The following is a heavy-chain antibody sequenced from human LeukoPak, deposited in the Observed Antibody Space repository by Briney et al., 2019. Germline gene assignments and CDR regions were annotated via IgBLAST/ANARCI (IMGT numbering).Heavy chain of an antibody. CDR3: ARDSYYYDSSGYGGFDY. V-gene: IGHV3-30-3*01. D-gene: IGHD3-22*01. J-gene: IGHJ4*02. CDR2: ISYDGSNK. Sequence: GGSLRLSCAASGFTFSSYAMHWVRQAPGKGPEWVAVISYDGSNKYCADSVKGRFTISRDNSKNTLYLQMNSLRAEDTAVYYCARDSYYYDSSGYGGFDYWGQGTLVTVSS. CDR1: GFTFSSYA.